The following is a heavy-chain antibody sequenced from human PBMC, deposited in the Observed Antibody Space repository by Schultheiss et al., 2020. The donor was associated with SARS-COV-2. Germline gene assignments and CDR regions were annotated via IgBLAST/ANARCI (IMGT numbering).Heavy chain of an antibody. CDR2: ISGSGGST. J-gene: IGHJ4*02. D-gene: IGHD4-23*01. CDR3: ARESGGPHPFDY. Sequence: GGSLRLSCAASGFTFSSYSMNWVRQAPGKGLEWVSAISGSGGSTYYADSVKGRFTISRDNSKNTLYLQMNSLRAEDTAVYYCARESGGPHPFDYWGQGTLVTVSS. CDR1: GFTFSSYS. V-gene: IGHV3-23*01.